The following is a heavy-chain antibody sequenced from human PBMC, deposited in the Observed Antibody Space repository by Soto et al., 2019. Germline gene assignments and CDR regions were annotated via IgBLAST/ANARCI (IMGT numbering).Heavy chain of an antibody. D-gene: IGHD2-15*01. V-gene: IGHV3-23*01. Sequence: GGSLRLSCAASGFTFTNYGMSWVRQAPGKGLEWVSVISDSGGATYYADSVTGRFTISRDNSKNTLYLQMNSLRVEDTAVYYCAKAVEMATIKYGMDVWGQGTTVTVSS. CDR3: AKAVEMATIKYGMDV. CDR2: ISDSGGAT. CDR1: GFTFTNYG. J-gene: IGHJ6*02.